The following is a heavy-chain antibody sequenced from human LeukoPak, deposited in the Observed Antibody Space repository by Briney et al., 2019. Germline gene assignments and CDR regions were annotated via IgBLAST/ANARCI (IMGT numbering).Heavy chain of an antibody. V-gene: IGHV1-2*02. Sequence: GASVKVSCKASGYTFTGYYMHWVRQAPGQGLEWMGWINPNSGGTNYAQKFQGRVTMTRDTSISTAYMELSRLRSDDTAVYYCARGEGVLSFGWLGRQYYFDYWGQGTLVTVSS. J-gene: IGHJ4*02. D-gene: IGHD6-19*01. CDR2: INPNSGGT. CDR3: ARGEGVLSFGWLGRQYYFDY. CDR1: GYTFTGYY.